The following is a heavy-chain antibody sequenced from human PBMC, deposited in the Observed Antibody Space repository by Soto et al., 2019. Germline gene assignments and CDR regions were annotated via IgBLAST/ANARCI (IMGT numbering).Heavy chain of an antibody. CDR3: ARERRGGSGSPITYFFDY. Sequence: PGGSLRLSCAASGFTFSSYAMHWVRQAPGKGLEWVALISYDGSDKDYADSVKGRFTISRDNSRNTLFLQMNSLRAEDTAVYYCARERRGGSGSPITYFFDYWGQGTLVTVSS. V-gene: IGHV3-30-3*01. J-gene: IGHJ4*02. D-gene: IGHD3-10*01. CDR2: ISYDGSDK. CDR1: GFTFSSYA.